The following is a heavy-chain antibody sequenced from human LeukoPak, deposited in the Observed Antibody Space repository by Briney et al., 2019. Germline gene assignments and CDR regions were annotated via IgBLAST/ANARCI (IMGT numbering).Heavy chain of an antibody. V-gene: IGHV4-59*01. Sequence: SETLSLTCTVSGGSISSYYWSWIRQPPGKGLEWIGYIYYSGSTNYNPSLKSRVTISVDTSKNQFSLKLSSVTAADTAVYYCARSKDIRMGSKRGMEMDYWGQGTLVTVSS. D-gene: IGHD1-26*01. CDR1: GGSISSYY. J-gene: IGHJ4*02. CDR3: ARSKDIRMGSKRGMEMDY. CDR2: IYYSGST.